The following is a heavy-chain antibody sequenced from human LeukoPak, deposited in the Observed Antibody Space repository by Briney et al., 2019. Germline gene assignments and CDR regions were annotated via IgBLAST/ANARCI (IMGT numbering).Heavy chain of an antibody. V-gene: IGHV4-34*01. CDR2: GNHNGGT. CDR1: GGSLNNYY. J-gene: IGHJ5*02. Sequence: SETLSLTCAVYGGSLNNYYWSWIRQSPGKGLEWLGEGNHNGGTKYNPSLKSRVTISADSSRNQFSLKLTSVTAADTAVYHCAKNGQSGFSFDPWGQGTLGTVSS. D-gene: IGHD1-26*01. CDR3: AKNGQSGFSFDP.